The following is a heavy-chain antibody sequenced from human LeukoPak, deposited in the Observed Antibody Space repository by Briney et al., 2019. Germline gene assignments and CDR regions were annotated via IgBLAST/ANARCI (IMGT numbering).Heavy chain of an antibody. CDR1: GFSFSTSG. Sequence: PGGSLRLSCAASGFSFSTSGIHWVRQAPGKGLDWVTFIQYDGSNKYYAESVKGRFTISRDNSKNMVYLQMNSLRVEDTAVYYCAKGADQYYYYYMDVWGKGTTVTISS. CDR2: IQYDGSNK. V-gene: IGHV3-30*02. CDR3: AKGADQYYYYYMDV. J-gene: IGHJ6*03.